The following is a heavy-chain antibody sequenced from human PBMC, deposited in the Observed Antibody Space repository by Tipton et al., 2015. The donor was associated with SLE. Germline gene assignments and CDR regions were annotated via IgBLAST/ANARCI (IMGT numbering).Heavy chain of an antibody. D-gene: IGHD3-16*01. CDR3: ARGDSADL. V-gene: IGHV4-59*01. Sequence: TLSLTCSVSGGSIKNYYWSWIRLPPGKGLEWIGFIHYTGITNYSPSLKSRVSTSVDTSKNQFSLKLTSVTAADTAFYYCARGDSADLWGRGTLVTVSS. J-gene: IGHJ2*01. CDR1: GGSIKNYY. CDR2: IHYTGIT.